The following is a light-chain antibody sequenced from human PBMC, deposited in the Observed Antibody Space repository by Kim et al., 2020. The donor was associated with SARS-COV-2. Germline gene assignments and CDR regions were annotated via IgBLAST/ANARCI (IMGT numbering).Light chain of an antibody. Sequence: SYELTQPLSVSVTLGQTARITCGGNNIGSKNVHWYQQKPGQAPVLVIFRDTDRPSGIPERFSGSNSGNTATLTISRAQAGDEADYYCQFWDSSTYVFGGGTKVTVL. CDR1: NIGSKN. V-gene: IGLV3-9*01. J-gene: IGLJ1*01. CDR2: RDT. CDR3: QFWDSSTYV.